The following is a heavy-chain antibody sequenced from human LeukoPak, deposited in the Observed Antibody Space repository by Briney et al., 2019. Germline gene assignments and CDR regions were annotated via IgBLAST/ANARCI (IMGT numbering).Heavy chain of an antibody. CDR1: GGSISSYY. V-gene: IGHV4-4*07. CDR3: ARVNYYYYYMDV. Sequence: KTSETLSLTCTVSGGSISSYYWSWIRQPPGKGLEWIGRIYISGGTNYNPSLKSRVAMSVDTSKNQFSLKLSSVTAADTAVYYCARVNYYYYYMDVWGKGTTVTISS. CDR2: IYISGGT. J-gene: IGHJ6*03.